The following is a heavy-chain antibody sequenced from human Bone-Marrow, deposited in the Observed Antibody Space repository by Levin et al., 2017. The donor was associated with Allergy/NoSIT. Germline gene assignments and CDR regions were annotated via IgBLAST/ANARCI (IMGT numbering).Heavy chain of an antibody. CDR1: GFSFTNHW. Sequence: RGESLKISCRGSGFSFTNHWIGWVRQMPGKGLEWMGIISPGDSDARYSPSFEGRVTITADTSISTAYLQWRSLKASDSAMYYCARHDYLYYRNGMGVWGQGTPVTVSS. J-gene: IGHJ6*02. CDR2: ISPGDSDA. D-gene: IGHD4-11*01. V-gene: IGHV5-51*01. CDR3: ARHDYLYYRNGMGV.